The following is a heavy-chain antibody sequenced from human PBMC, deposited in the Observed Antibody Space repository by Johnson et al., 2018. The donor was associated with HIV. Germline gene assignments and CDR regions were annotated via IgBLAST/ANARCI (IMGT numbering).Heavy chain of an antibody. CDR3: AKLRCWEGIVGAGRDAFDI. V-gene: IGHV3-30*18. CDR2: ISNDGSNK. CDR1: GITINRNY. J-gene: IGHJ3*02. Sequence: QVQLVESGGGLVQPGGSLRLSCAASGITINRNYMTWVRQAPGKGLEWVTFISNDGSNKYYADSVRGRFTISRDNSKNTLYLQMNSLRAEDTAVYYCAKLRCWEGIVGAGRDAFDIWGQGTMVTVSS. D-gene: IGHD1-26*01.